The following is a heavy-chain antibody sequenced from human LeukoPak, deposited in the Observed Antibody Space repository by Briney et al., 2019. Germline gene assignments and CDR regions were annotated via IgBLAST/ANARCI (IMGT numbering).Heavy chain of an antibody. D-gene: IGHD3-22*01. Sequence: SGGSLRLSCAASGFTFSSYSMNWVRQAPGKGLEWVSSISSSSSYIYYADSVKGRFAISRDNAKNSLYLQMNSLRAEDTAVYYCAKDRRGYDSSGYYLLFDYWGQGTLVTVSS. V-gene: IGHV3-21*01. CDR1: GFTFSSYS. CDR3: AKDRRGYDSSGYYLLFDY. J-gene: IGHJ4*02. CDR2: ISSSSSYI.